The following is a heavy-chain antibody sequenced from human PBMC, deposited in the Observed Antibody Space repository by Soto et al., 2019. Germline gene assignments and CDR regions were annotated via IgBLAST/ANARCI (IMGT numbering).Heavy chain of an antibody. Sequence: GGSLRLSCAASGFTFGSYAMHWVRQAPGKGLEWVAVIWWDGSSKGYADSVKGRFTISRDNAKNTLYLQMNSLRAEDTAVYYCARDHGTWQWTLENWFDTWGKGTLVTASS. V-gene: IGHV3-33*01. CDR3: ARDHGTWQWTLENWFDT. D-gene: IGHD6-19*01. CDR1: GFTFGSYA. CDR2: IWWDGSSK. J-gene: IGHJ5*02.